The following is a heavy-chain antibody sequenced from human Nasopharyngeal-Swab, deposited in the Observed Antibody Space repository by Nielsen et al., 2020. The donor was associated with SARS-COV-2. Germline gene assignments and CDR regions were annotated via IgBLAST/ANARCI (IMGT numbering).Heavy chain of an antibody. CDR1: GFTFSSYE. D-gene: IGHD4-23*01. Sequence: GGSLRLSCAASGFTFSSYEMNWVRQVPGKGLEWVSYISRSGGTIYYADSVKGRFTISRDNAKNSLYLQMNSLRAEDTAVYYCVRGGRTVATAFDWGQGTLVTVSS. CDR2: ISRSGGTI. CDR3: VRGGRTVATAFD. V-gene: IGHV3-48*03. J-gene: IGHJ4*02.